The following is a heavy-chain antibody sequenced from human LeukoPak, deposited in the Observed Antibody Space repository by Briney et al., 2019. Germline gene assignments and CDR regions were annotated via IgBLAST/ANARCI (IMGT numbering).Heavy chain of an antibody. CDR2: IYYSGST. CDR1: GGSISSSSYY. Sequence: SETLSLTCTVSGGSISSSSYYWGWIRQPPGKGLEWMGCIYYSGSTYYNPSLKSRVTISVDTSKNQFSLKLSSVTAADTAVYYCARHRGGYGDYWTYYYYMDVWGKGTTVTVSS. D-gene: IGHD4-17*01. V-gene: IGHV4-39*01. CDR3: ARHRGGYGDYWTYYYYMDV. J-gene: IGHJ6*03.